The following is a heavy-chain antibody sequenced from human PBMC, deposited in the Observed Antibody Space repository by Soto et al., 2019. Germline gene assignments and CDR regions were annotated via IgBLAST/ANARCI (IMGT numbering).Heavy chain of an antibody. V-gene: IGHV3-11*06. CDR2: ISSSSTYT. CDR1: GFTFSDYY. CDR3: ARGDSGSYSDFDY. D-gene: IGHD1-26*01. J-gene: IGHJ4*02. Sequence: QVQLVESGGGLVKPGGSLRLSCAASGFTFSDYYMSWICQAPGKGLEWVSYISSSSTYTNYADSVKGRFTISRDNSKNSLFLRMNSLRAEDTGVYYCARGDSGSYSDFDYWGQGSLVTVSS.